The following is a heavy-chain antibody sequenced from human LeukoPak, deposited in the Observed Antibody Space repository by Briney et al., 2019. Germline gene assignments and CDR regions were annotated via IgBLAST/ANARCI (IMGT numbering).Heavy chain of an antibody. V-gene: IGHV4-39*07. CDR2: IYYSGST. CDR1: GDSIRSYY. CDR3: ARDWTTVTPRLPNNWFDP. D-gene: IGHD4-11*01. J-gene: IGHJ5*02. Sequence: SETLSLTCTISGDSIRSYYWSWIRQPPGKGLEWIGSIYYSGSTYYNPSLKSRVTISVDTSKNQFSLKLSSVTAADTAVYYCARDWTTVTPRLPNNWFDPWGQGTLVTVSS.